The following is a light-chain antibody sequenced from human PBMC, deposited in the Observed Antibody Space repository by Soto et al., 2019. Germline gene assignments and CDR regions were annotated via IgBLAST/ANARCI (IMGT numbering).Light chain of an antibody. CDR1: QSILYTSNNKNH. Sequence: DIVMTQSPDSLAVSLGERATINCKSSQSILYTSNNKNHLAWYQQKPGQPPKLLIYWASTRESGVPDRFSGSGSGTDFTLTISSLQAEDLAVYYCQQYYSSSLTFGGGTKVEI. J-gene: IGKJ4*01. V-gene: IGKV4-1*01. CDR2: WAS. CDR3: QQYYSSSLT.